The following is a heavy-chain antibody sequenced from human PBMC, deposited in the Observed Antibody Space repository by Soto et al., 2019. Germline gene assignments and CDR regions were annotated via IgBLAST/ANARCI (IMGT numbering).Heavy chain of an antibody. CDR3: AREGGGYSYGYTHDYYYGMDV. V-gene: IGHV1-69*13. CDR1: GGTFSSYA. CDR2: IIPIFGTA. Sequence: SVKVSCKASGGTFSSYAISWVRQAPGQGLEWMGGIIPIFGTANYAQKFQGRVTITADESTSTAYMELSSLRSEDTAVYYCAREGGGYSYGYTHDYYYGMDVWGQGTTVTVSS. J-gene: IGHJ6*02. D-gene: IGHD5-18*01.